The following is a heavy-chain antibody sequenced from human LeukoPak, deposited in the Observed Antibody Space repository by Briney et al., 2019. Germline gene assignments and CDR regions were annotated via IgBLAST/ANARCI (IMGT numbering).Heavy chain of an antibody. CDR3: ATDQLYQLLYSWTHYDAFDI. CDR2: VKQDGSEK. V-gene: IGHV3-7*01. Sequence: GGSLRLSCAASGFTFSSYWMSWVRQAPGKGLEGVANVKQDGSEKYYVDSVKGRFTISRDNAKNSLYLQMNSLRAEDTGLYYCATDQLYQLLYSWTHYDAFDIWGQGTMVTVSS. D-gene: IGHD2-2*02. J-gene: IGHJ3*02. CDR1: GFTFSSYW.